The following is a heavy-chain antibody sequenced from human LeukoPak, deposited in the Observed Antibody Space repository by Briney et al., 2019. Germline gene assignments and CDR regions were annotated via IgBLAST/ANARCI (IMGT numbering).Heavy chain of an antibody. V-gene: IGHV4-38-2*02. J-gene: IGHJ5*02. CDR3: ARGLGVNWFDP. D-gene: IGHD4-23*01. CDR1: GYSISSGYY. CDR2: IYHSGST. Sequence: SETLSLTCTVSGYSISSGYYWGWIRQPPGKGLEWIGSIYHSGSTYYNPSLKSRVTISVDTSKNQFSLKLSSVTAADTAVYYCARGLGVNWFDPWGQGTLVTVSS.